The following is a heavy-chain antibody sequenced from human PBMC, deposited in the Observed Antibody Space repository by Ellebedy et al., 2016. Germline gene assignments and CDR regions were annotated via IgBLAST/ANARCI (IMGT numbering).Heavy chain of an antibody. CDR1: GFTFSYSA. Sequence: GGSLRLXCAASGFTFSYSAMTWVRQVPGKGLDWVSTISGLGDSTYYADSVEGRFTISRDNFKNTLWLQMNSLRADDTAIYYCAKGGHYSPFDPWGQGTLVTVSS. D-gene: IGHD1-26*01. J-gene: IGHJ5*02. V-gene: IGHV3-23*01. CDR2: ISGLGDST. CDR3: AKGGHYSPFDP.